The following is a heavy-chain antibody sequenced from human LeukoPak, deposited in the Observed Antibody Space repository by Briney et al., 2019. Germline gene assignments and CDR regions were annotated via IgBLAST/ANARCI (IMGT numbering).Heavy chain of an antibody. CDR3: ARPKMLNDYDFWSGYYTGWRNDYYYGMDV. CDR1: GFTFDDYA. J-gene: IGHJ6*02. V-gene: IGHV5-51*01. Sequence: GGSLRLSCAASGFTFDDYAMHWARQMPGKGLEWMGIIYPGDSDTRYSPSFQGQVTISADKSISTAYLQWSSLKASDTAMYYCARPKMLNDYDFWSGYYTGWRNDYYYGMDVWGQGTTVTVSS. CDR2: IYPGDSDT. D-gene: IGHD3-3*01.